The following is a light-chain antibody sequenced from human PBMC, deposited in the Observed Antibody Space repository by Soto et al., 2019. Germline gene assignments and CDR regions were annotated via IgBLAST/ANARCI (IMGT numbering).Light chain of an antibody. CDR1: QNIITW. J-gene: IGKJ2*01. CDR2: DAS. CDR3: QQYETYSYS. V-gene: IGKV1-5*01. Sequence: DIQMTQSPSTLSASVGDRVTITCRASQNIITWLAWYQQKPGKATRLLIYDASSLESGVPSRFSGSGSGTEFTLTISSLQPDDFASYYCQQYETYSYSVGQGTKVDIK.